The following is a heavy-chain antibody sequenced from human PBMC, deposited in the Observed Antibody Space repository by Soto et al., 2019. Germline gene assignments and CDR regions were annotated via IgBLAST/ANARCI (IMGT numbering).Heavy chain of an antibody. CDR1: GGSLSGYY. CDR3: AREGGRALVGAAAGRWLVP. Sequence: QVQLQQWGAGLLKPSETLSLTCAVYGGSLSGYYWSWIRQPPGKGLAWIGEINHSGSTNYNPSLQSRLTRSVDTPKNQSPLKLSSETAADTAVYYCAREGGRALVGAAAGRWLVPWGQGTLVTVSS. D-gene: IGHD6-25*01. J-gene: IGHJ5*02. V-gene: IGHV4-34*01. CDR2: INHSGST.